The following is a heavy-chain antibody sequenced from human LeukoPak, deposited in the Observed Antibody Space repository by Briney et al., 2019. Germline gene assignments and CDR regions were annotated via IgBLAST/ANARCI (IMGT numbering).Heavy chain of an antibody. J-gene: IGHJ2*01. V-gene: IGHV4-59*01. CDR2: IYYSGST. CDR3: ARVPPVAGPRPYWYFDL. CDR1: GGSISSYY. Sequence: PSETLSLTCTVSGGSISSYYWSWVRQPPGKGLEWIGYIYYSGSTNYNPSLKSRVTISVDTFKNQFSLKLSSVTAADTAVYYCARVPPVAGPRPYWYFDLWGRGTLVTVSS. D-gene: IGHD6-19*01.